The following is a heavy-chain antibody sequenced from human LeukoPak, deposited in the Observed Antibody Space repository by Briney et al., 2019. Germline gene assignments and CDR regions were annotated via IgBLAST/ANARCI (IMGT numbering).Heavy chain of an antibody. D-gene: IGHD4/OR15-4a*01. CDR1: GGSISSTNYY. CDR3: ARLHTGAIDY. V-gene: IGHV4-39*01. J-gene: IGHJ4*02. Sequence: SETLSLTCSVSGGSISSTNYYWGWIRRPPGKGLEWIGSIYYSGSTYYNPSLKSRVTKSVDTSKNQFSLKLSSVTAADTAVYYCARLHTGAIDYWGQGTLVTVSS. CDR2: IYYSGST.